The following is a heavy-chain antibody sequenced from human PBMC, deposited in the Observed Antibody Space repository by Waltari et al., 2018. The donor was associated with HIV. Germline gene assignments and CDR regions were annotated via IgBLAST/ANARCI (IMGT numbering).Heavy chain of an antibody. J-gene: IGHJ4*02. CDR1: GFTFSSYW. V-gene: IGHV3-74*01. CDR2: INSDGSST. Sequence: VQPGGSLRLSCAASGFTFSSYWMHWVRHAPGKGLVWVSRINSDGSSTSYADSVKGRFTISRDNAKNTLYLQMNSLRAEDTAVYYCAMLDIVVVPAANMGLVDYWGQGTLVTVSS. CDR3: AMLDIVVVPAANMGLVDY. D-gene: IGHD2-2*01.